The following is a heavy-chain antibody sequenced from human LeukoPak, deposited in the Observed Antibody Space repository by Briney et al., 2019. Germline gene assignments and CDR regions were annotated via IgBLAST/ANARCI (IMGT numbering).Heavy chain of an antibody. V-gene: IGHV3-20*01. CDR2: ISKSGRAT. J-gene: IGHJ6*03. CDR3: ARVPGSHYYYYMDV. Sequence: GGSLRLSCAASGFKFDDYEMSWVRQVPGKGLEYVSGISKSGRATGYGDSVKGRFTISRDNAKNSLFLQMTSLRAGDTALYHCARVPGSHYYYYMDVWGKGAAVTVSS. CDR1: GFKFDDYE.